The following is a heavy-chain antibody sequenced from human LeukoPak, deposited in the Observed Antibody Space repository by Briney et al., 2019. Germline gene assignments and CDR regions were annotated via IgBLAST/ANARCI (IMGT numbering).Heavy chain of an antibody. CDR1: GYTFTGYY. CDR2: INPNIGDT. J-gene: IGHJ4*02. V-gene: IGHV1-2*02. D-gene: IGHD3-22*01. Sequence: RASVKVSCKASGYTFTGYYMHWVRQAPGQGPEWMGWINPNIGDTNYAPKFQGRVTVTRDTSITTAYMELSRLRSDDTAVYYRARGRYYDSSGPDDYWGQGTLVTVSS. CDR3: ARGRYYDSSGPDDY.